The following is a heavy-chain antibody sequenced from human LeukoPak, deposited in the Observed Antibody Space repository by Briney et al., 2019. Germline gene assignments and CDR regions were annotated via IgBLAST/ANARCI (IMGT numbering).Heavy chain of an antibody. CDR2: IIPIFGTA. Sequence: GASVKVSCKDSGGTFSSYAISWVRQAPGQGLEWMGGIIPIFGTANYAQKFQGRVTITTDESTSTAYMELSSLRSEDTAVYYCARCITMIAVGGSWFDPWGQGTLVTVSS. CDR3: ARCITMIAVGGSWFDP. CDR1: GGTFSSYA. J-gene: IGHJ5*02. V-gene: IGHV1-69*05. D-gene: IGHD3-22*01.